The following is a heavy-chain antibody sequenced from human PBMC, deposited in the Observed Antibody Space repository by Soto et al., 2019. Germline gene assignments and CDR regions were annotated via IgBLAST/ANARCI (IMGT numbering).Heavy chain of an antibody. Sequence: SQTLSLTCAISWDSVSSNSAAWNWIRQSPSRGLEWLGRTYYRSKWYNDYAVSVKSRITINPDTSKNQFSLQLNSVTPEDTAVYYCARVWYLDYYDSSGYSYYYYGMDVWGQGTTVTVSS. CDR3: ARVWYLDYYDSSGYSYYYYGMDV. CDR1: WDSVSSNSAA. J-gene: IGHJ6*02. CDR2: TYYRSKWYN. V-gene: IGHV6-1*01. D-gene: IGHD3-22*01.